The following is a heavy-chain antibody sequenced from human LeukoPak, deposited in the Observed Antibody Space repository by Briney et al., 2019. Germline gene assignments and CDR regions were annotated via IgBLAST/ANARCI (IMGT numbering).Heavy chain of an antibody. J-gene: IGHJ2*01. CDR2: IIPIFGTA. CDR3: ARGYHDSSGNPHWYFDL. CDR1: GGTFSSYA. V-gene: IGHV1-69*05. Sequence: SVKVSCKASGGTFSSYAISWVRQAPGQGLEWMGGIIPIFGTANYAQKLQGRVTMTTDTSTSTAYMELRSLRSDDTAVYYCARGYHDSSGNPHWYFDLWGRGTLVTVSS. D-gene: IGHD3-22*01.